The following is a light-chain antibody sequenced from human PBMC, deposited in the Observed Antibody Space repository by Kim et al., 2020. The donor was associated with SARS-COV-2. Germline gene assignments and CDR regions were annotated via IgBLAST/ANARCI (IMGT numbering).Light chain of an antibody. CDR1: SSDVGGYNY. Sequence: SINISCTGTSSDVGGYNYVSWYQQHPGKAPKLMIYDVSNRPSGVSNRFSGSKSGNTASLTISGLQAEDEADYYCSSYTSSSTLLVFGTGTKVTVL. V-gene: IGLV2-14*03. CDR3: SSYTSSSTLLV. J-gene: IGLJ1*01. CDR2: DVS.